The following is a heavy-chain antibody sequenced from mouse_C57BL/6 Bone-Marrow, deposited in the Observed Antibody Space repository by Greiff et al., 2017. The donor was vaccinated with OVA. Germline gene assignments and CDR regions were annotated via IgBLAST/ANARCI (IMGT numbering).Heavy chain of an antibody. Sequence: QVQLQQSGPELVKPGASVKISCKASGYAFSSSWMNWVKQRPGKGLEWIGRIYPGDGDTNYNGKFKGKATLTADKSSSTAYMQLSSLTSEDSAVYFCAPLSPFAYWGQGTLVTVSA. D-gene: IGHD1-1*02. J-gene: IGHJ3*01. CDR1: GYAFSSSW. CDR3: APLSPFAY. V-gene: IGHV1-82*01. CDR2: IYPGDGDT.